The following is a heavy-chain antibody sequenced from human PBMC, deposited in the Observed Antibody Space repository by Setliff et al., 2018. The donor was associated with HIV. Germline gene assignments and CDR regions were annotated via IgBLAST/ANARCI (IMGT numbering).Heavy chain of an antibody. D-gene: IGHD1-1*01. CDR1: GYIFRAYY. CDR3: ALANIVSTARWNH. V-gene: IGHV1-2*02. CDR2: INYNNGDT. Sequence: SVKVSCKTSGYIFRAYYVHWLRRAPGQGLEWMGWINYNNGDTKYAEKFQGRVTMTRDTSISTLYMDLNRLTSDDTAVYYCALANIVSTARWNHWGRGTLVTVSS. J-gene: IGHJ4*02.